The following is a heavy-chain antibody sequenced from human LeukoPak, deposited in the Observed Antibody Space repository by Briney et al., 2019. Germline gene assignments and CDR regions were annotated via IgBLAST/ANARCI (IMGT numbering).Heavy chain of an antibody. J-gene: IGHJ4*02. V-gene: IGHV4-59*01. Sequence: SETLSLTCTVAGGSISNYCWSWIRQPPGKGLEWIGYIHYRWSTNYNPSLKSRVTISVDTTKNQFSLKLASVTAAATDVYLCAREQDQSGYTIFAYWGQGTLVTVSS. D-gene: IGHD5-18*01. CDR2: IHYRWST. CDR1: GGSISNYC. CDR3: AREQDQSGYTIFAY.